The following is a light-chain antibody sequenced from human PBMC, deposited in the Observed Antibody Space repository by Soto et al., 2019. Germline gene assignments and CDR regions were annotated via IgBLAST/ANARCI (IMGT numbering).Light chain of an antibody. J-gene: IGKJ5*01. V-gene: IGKV4-1*01. CDR1: QTVLSSSNTRNY. CDR2: WSS. CDR3: HQHYELPT. Sequence: DIVMTQSPDSLAVSLGERATIKCKSSQTVLSSSNTRNYLVWYQQKSGQPPKLLIYWSSTRASGVPDRFTGSGSGTDFTHTITNIQAEDVGISYCHQHYELPTFGQGTRLEL.